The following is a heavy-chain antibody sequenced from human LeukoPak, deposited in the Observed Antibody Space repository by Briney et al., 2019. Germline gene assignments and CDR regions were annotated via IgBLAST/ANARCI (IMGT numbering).Heavy chain of an antibody. V-gene: IGHV4-59*01. CDR1: GGPISSYY. J-gene: IGHJ4*02. D-gene: IGHD5-12*01. Sequence: NPSETLSLTCTVSGGPISSYYWSWIRQPPGKGLEWIGYIYYSGSTNYNPSLKSRVTISVDTSKNQFSLKLSSVTAADTAMHYCARVSGYDWESFYDYWGQGSLVTVSS. CDR3: ARVSGYDWESFYDY. CDR2: IYYSGST.